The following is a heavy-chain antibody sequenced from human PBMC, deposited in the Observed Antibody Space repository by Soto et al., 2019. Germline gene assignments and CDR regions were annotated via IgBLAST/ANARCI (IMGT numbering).Heavy chain of an antibody. CDR1: GFTFSSSE. J-gene: IGHJ4*02. Sequence: GSLRLSCVASGFTFSSSEMSWVRLAPGKGLEWVSYISSSGSTVYHADSVEGRLTISRDNAKNSLFLQMNSLRAEDTALYYCAREGSYDTMDYWGLGTLVTVSS. D-gene: IGHD3-22*01. CDR2: ISSSGSTV. CDR3: AREGSYDTMDY. V-gene: IGHV3-48*03.